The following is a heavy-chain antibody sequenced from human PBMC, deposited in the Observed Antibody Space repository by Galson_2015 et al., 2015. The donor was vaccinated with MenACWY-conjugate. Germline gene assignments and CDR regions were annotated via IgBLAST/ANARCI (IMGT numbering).Heavy chain of an antibody. CDR2: INQDGGVK. D-gene: IGHD3-22*01. V-gene: IGHV3-7*03. Sequence: SLRLSCAASGFTFSNYWMTWVRQAPGKGLEWVANINQDGGVKNYVDSVKGRFTISRDNAENSLRLQMDSLRAENTAVYYCARDPPQNDDNNSDTDAWGQGTTVTVSS. CDR3: ARDPPQNDDNNSDTDA. J-gene: IGHJ6*02. CDR1: GFTFSNYW.